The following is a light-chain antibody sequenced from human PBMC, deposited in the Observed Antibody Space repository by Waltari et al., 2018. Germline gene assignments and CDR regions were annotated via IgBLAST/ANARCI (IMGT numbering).Light chain of an antibody. Sequence: DIVLTQSPAILSLSPGERASLSCRASQSVTNYLAWYQQKPGQPPRLLIYETSNRATGIPARFSGSAFGTDFTLTISSLEPEDFAVDYCQQRRDWPLTFGGGTKVEIK. J-gene: IGKJ4*01. CDR2: ETS. CDR3: QQRRDWPLT. CDR1: QSVTNY. V-gene: IGKV3-11*01.